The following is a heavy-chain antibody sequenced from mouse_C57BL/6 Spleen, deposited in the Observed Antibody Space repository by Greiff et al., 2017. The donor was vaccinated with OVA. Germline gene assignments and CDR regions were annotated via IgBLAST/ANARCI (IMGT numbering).Heavy chain of an antibody. Sequence: VQLKESGPGLVAPSQSLSITCTVSGFSLTSYAISWVRQPPGKGLEWLGVIWTGGGTNYNSALKSRLSISKDNSKSQVFLKMNSLQTDDTARYYCASSTVVATDYYAMDYWGQGTSVTVSS. CDR2: IWTGGGT. D-gene: IGHD1-1*01. CDR1: GFSLTSYA. CDR3: ASSTVVATDYYAMDY. J-gene: IGHJ4*01. V-gene: IGHV2-9-1*01.